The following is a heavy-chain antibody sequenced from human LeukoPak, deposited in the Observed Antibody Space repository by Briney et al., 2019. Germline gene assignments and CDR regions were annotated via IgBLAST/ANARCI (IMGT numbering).Heavy chain of an antibody. V-gene: IGHV4-59*12. D-gene: IGHD3-3*01. J-gene: IGHJ4*02. CDR2: IYYSGST. CDR1: GGSISSYY. CDR3: TRASGYGLIDY. Sequence: PSETLSLTCTVSGGSISSYYWSWIRQPPGKGLEWIGYIYYSGSTNYNPSLKSRVTMSVDTSKNQFSLKLSSVTAADTAVYYCTRASGYGLIDYWGQGTLVTVSS.